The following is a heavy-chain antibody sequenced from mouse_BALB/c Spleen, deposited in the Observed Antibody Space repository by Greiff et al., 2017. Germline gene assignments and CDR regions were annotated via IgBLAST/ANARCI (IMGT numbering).Heavy chain of an antibody. D-gene: IGHD2-14*01. CDR3: ARGGLYDVVFDY. CDR2: IWSGGST. V-gene: IGHV2-2*02. CDR1: GFSLTSYG. Sequence: QVQLKQSGPGLVQPSQSLSITCTVSGFSLTSYGVHWVRQSPGKGLEWLGVIWSGGSTDYNAAFISRLSISKDNSKSQVFFKMNSLQANDTAIYYCARGGLYDVVFDYWGQGTTLTVSS. J-gene: IGHJ2*01.